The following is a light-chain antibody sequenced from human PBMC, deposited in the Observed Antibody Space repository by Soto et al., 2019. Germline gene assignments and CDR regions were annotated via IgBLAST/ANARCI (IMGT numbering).Light chain of an antibody. V-gene: IGKV3-20*01. Sequence: EIVLTQSPGTLSLSPGERATLSCRASQSVSSSYLAWYQQKAGQAPRLLIYGASSRATGIPDRFSGSGSGTDFTLTISRLEPEDFAVYYCQQFAGSPWTFGQGTKVEIK. CDR1: QSVSSSY. CDR3: QQFAGSPWT. J-gene: IGKJ1*01. CDR2: GAS.